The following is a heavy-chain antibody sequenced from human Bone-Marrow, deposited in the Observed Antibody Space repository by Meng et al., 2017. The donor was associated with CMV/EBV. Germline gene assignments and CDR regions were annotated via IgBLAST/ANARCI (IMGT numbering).Heavy chain of an antibody. D-gene: IGHD2-8*01. V-gene: IGHV4-39*01. CDR2: LYYGGNT. CDR3: APLVPDGVVMPDAAKGLDP. CDR1: GGSVITSTEY. J-gene: IGHJ5*02. Sequence: SETLSLTCTVSGGSVITSTEYWGWIRQPPGKGLEWIGSLYYGGNTYYNPSLESRVTISGDTSKNQFSLKVKSVTAADTAVYYCAPLVPDGVVMPDAAKGLDPWGQGTLVTVSS.